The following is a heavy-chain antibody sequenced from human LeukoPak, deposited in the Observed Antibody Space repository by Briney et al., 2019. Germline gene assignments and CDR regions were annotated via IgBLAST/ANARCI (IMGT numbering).Heavy chain of an antibody. J-gene: IGHJ4*02. Sequence: GGSLRLSCTASGFTFSTYWMHWVRQAPGKGLVWVSRINGDGSSTSYADSVKGRLTISRDNAKNTLYLQMNSLRVEDTAVYYCASLWNFDYWGQGTLVPV. CDR2: INGDGSST. CDR3: ASLWNFDY. V-gene: IGHV3-74*01. CDR1: GFTFSTYW. D-gene: IGHD1-1*01.